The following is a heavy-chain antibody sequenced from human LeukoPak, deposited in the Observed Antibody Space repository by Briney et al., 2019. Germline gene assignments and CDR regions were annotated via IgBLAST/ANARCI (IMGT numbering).Heavy chain of an antibody. CDR1: GFTFSSYG. D-gene: IGHD5-18*01. V-gene: IGHV3-23*01. Sequence: PGGSLRLSCAASGFTFSSYGMSWVRQAPGKGLEWVSGISGSSGTTYYADSVKGRFTISRDISKNTLYLQMNSLRAEDTAVYYCALSPKGLPYDYWGQGTLVTVSS. J-gene: IGHJ4*02. CDR2: ISGSSGTT. CDR3: ALSPKGLPYDY.